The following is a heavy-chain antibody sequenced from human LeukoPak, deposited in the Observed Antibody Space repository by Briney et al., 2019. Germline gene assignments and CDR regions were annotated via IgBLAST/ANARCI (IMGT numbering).Heavy chain of an antibody. V-gene: IGHV3-48*04. D-gene: IGHD2-2*01. CDR1: GFTFSSYS. Sequence: GGSLRLSCAASGFTFSSYSMNWVRQAPGKGLEWVSYISSSSSTIYYAASVKGRFTISRDNAKNSLYLQMNSLRAEDTAVYYCARPAAYCSSTSCYHYYYMDVWGKGTTVTISS. J-gene: IGHJ6*03. CDR2: ISSSSSTI. CDR3: ARPAAYCSSTSCYHYYYMDV.